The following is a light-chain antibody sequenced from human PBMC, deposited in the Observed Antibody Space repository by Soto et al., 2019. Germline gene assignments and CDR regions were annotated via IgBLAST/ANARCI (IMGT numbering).Light chain of an antibody. J-gene: IGKJ5*01. Sequence: IVLTKTPCTLSLSRGERATLSCRASESVKSRSLAWYQQKPGQAPRLLIYDSSTRAAGIPDRFSGSGSGTDFTLTICSLEPEDYAVYYCQQRSNWPPITIGGGTRLEIK. CDR1: ESVKSRS. CDR2: DSS. V-gene: IGKV3D-20*02. CDR3: QQRSNWPPIT.